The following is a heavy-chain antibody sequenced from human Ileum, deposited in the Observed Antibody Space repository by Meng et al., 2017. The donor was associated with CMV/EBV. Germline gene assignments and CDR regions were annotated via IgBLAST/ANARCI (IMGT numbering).Heavy chain of an antibody. V-gene: IGHV4-34*01. CDR2: INHSGST. J-gene: IGHJ6*02. Sequence: GSLRLSCAVYGVSFSGYYLSWIRQPPGKGLEWIGAINHSGSTNYNPSLKSRVTISVETSKNQFSLKLRSVTAADTAVYYCARGRIATLYYYYYYGMDVWGQGTTVTVSS. CDR1: GVSFSGYY. D-gene: IGHD6-13*01. CDR3: ARGRIATLYYYYYYGMDV.